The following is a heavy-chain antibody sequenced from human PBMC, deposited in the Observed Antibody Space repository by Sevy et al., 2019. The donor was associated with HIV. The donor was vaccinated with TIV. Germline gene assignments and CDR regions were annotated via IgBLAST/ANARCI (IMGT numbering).Heavy chain of an antibody. CDR3: ARAAAEYYYGMDV. V-gene: IGHV4-59*01. CDR2: IYYSGMT. CDR1: GVSISGYY. D-gene: IGHD6-25*01. J-gene: IGHJ6*02. Sequence: SETLSLTCTVSGVSISGYYWSWIRQSPGKGLERIGYIYYSGMTKYNPSLKSRVTISDDTSKNQFSLKLNSVTAADTAVYYCARAAAEYYYGMDVWGQGTKVTVSS.